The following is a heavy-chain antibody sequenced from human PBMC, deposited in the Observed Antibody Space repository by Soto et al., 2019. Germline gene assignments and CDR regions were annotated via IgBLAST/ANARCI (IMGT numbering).Heavy chain of an antibody. CDR1: GFTFGSYA. D-gene: IGHD2-2*02. CDR2: ISSNGGST. V-gene: IGHV3-64D*06. Sequence: VGSLRLSCAASGFTFGSYARHWVRQAPGKGLEYVSAISSNGGSTYYADSVKGRFTISRDNSKNTLYLQMSSLRAEDTAVYYCVKYPYCSSTSCYTWGQGTLLTVSS. CDR3: VKYPYCSSTSCYT. J-gene: IGHJ5*02.